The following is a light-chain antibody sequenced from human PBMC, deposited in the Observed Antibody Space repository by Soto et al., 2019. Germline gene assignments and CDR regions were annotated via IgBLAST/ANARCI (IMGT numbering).Light chain of an antibody. V-gene: IGLV2-11*01. Sequence: QSALTQPRSVSGSPGQSVTISCTGTNSDVGGYDFVSWYQQHPGKAPKLMISDVSKRPSGVPDRFSGSKSGNTASLTISGLQAEDEADYYCCSYAGDLALFGGGTKVTVL. CDR2: DVS. CDR3: CSYAGDLAL. J-gene: IGLJ2*01. CDR1: NSDVGGYDF.